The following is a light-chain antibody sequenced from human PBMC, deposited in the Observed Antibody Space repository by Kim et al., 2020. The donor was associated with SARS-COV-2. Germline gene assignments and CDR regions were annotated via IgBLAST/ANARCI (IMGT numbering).Light chain of an antibody. J-gene: IGLJ1*01. V-gene: IGLV2-8*01. CDR1: SSDVGGYNY. CDR3: SSYVGNNNFV. Sequence: QSALTQPPSASGSPGQSVTISCTGTSSDVGGYNYVSWYQHHPGKAPKLMIYEVTKRPSGVPDRFSGSKSGNTASLTVSGLQAEDEADYYCSSYVGNNNFVFGTGTKVTVL. CDR2: EVT.